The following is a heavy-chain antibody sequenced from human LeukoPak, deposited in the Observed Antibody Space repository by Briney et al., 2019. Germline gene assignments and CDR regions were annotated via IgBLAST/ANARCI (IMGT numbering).Heavy chain of an antibody. CDR3: VRAQGYSSSWFRDFDY. D-gene: IGHD6-13*01. V-gene: IGHV3-7*01. J-gene: IGHJ4*02. Sequence: GGSLRLSCVASGFTFSTYWMSWVRQAPAKGLEWVADIKEDGTEKYYVDSVKGRFTISRYNAKNSLYLQMDSLRAEDTAVYYCVRAQGYSSSWFRDFDYWGQGTMVTVSS. CDR1: GFTFSTYW. CDR2: IKEDGTEK.